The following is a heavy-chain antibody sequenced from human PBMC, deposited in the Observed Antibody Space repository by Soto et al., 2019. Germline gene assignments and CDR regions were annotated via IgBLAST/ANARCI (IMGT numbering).Heavy chain of an antibody. CDR3: ARETIAANYGMDV. J-gene: IGHJ6*02. D-gene: IGHD3-9*01. CDR2: INAGNGNT. CDR1: GCTFTSYA. V-gene: IGHV1-3*01. Sequence: GASVKVSCKASGCTFTSYAMHWVRQAPGQRREWMGWINAGNGNTKYSQKFQGRVTITRDTSASTAYMELSSLRSEDTAVYYCARETIAANYGMDVWGQGTTVTVYS.